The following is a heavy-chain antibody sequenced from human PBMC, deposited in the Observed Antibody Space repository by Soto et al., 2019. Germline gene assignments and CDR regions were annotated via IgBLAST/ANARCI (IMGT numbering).Heavy chain of an antibody. J-gene: IGHJ4*02. CDR1: GFTFSDHY. Sequence: PGGSLRLSCAASGFTFSDHYMDWVRQAPGKGLEWVGRIRNKANSYTTEYAASVRGRFTISRDNGMQSLFLHMNSLRDEDTAVYYCARDGKGAAYTFGPYYFDSWGQGALVTVSS. D-gene: IGHD1-1*01. CDR3: ARDGKGAAYTFGPYYFDS. CDR2: IRNKANSYTT. V-gene: IGHV3-72*01.